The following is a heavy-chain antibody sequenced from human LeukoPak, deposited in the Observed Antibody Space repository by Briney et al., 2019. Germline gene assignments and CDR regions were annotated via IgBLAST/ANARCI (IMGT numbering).Heavy chain of an antibody. CDR2: IYYSGST. D-gene: IGHD6-13*01. V-gene: IGHV4-39*01. Sequence: PSETLSLTCTVSGGSISSSSYYWGWIRQPPGKGLEWIGSIYYSGSTYYNPSLKSRVTISVDTSKNQFSLKLSSVTAADTAVYYCARALRYSSSWYPISNWFDPWGQGTLVTVSS. J-gene: IGHJ5*02. CDR3: ARALRYSSSWYPISNWFDP. CDR1: GGSISSSSYY.